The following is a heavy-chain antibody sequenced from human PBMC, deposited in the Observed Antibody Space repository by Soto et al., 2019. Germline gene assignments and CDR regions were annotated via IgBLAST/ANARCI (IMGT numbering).Heavy chain of an antibody. V-gene: IGHV4-59*01. Sequence: SETLSLTCNVSGGSISDFYWSWIRQSPGKRLGWIGYLYYTGSTNYNPALKSRVTISLDTSKNQFSLKVRSVTAADTAVYYCARGGGYDFRSSQAPPIDVWGQGTTVTVSS. CDR3: ARGGGYDFRSSQAPPIDV. CDR2: LYYTGST. CDR1: GGSISDFY. D-gene: IGHD3-3*01. J-gene: IGHJ6*02.